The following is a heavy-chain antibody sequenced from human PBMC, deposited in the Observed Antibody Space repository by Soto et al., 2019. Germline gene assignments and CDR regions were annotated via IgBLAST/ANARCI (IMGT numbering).Heavy chain of an antibody. V-gene: IGHV1-3*01. CDR1: GYTFTSYA. CDR2: INVGNGNT. Sequence: ASVKVSCKASGYTFTSYAMHWVRQAPGQRLEWMGWINVGNGNTKYSQKFQGRVTITRDTSASTAYMEVSSLRSEDTAVYYCARGASPLIDYWGQGTLVTVSS. J-gene: IGHJ4*02. CDR3: ARGASPLIDY. D-gene: IGHD1-26*01.